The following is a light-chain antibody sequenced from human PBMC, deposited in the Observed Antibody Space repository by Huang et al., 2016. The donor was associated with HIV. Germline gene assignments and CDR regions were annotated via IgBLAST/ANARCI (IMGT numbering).Light chain of an antibody. CDR2: AAS. CDR3: LQHYIFPPT. Sequence: AIQMTQPPSSLSASVGDRVSISCRARQGVRNDLAWYQQRPVKAPKLLIYAASSLENGVPSRFSGSQAGTDFTLTISSLQAEDFATYYCLQHYIFPPTFGQGTRVEIK. CDR1: QGVRND. J-gene: IGKJ1*01. V-gene: IGKV1-6*01.